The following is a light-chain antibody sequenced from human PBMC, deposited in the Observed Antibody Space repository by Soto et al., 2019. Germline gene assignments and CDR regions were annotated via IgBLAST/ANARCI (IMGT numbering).Light chain of an antibody. Sequence: LMTQSPSSLSVSPGDGVSISCRASQGISAYLAWYQHKPGKAPKLLIYAASSLHTGVPSRFSGSGSGPDFTLTISSLQPEDFGTYYCQHAISLPITFGGGTRLENK. J-gene: IGKJ5*01. CDR2: AAS. V-gene: IGKV1-12*01. CDR3: QHAISLPIT. CDR1: QGISAY.